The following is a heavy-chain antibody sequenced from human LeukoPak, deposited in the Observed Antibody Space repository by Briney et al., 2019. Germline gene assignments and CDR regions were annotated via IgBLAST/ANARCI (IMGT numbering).Heavy chain of an antibody. CDR1: GFTFSSYE. V-gene: IGHV3-48*03. D-gene: IGHD2-15*01. CDR3: ARGHSCSGGSCIFDY. CDR2: ISSSGSTI. J-gene: IGHJ4*02. Sequence: GGSLRLSCAASGFTFSSYEMNWVRQAPGKGLEWVSYISSSGSTIYYADSVKGRFTISRDNAKNSLYLKMNSLRAEDTAVYYCARGHSCSGGSCIFDYWGQGTLVTVSS.